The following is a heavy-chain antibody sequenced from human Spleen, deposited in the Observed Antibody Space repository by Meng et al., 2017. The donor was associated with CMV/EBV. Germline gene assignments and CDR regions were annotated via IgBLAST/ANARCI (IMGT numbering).Heavy chain of an antibody. V-gene: IGHV3-66*02. D-gene: IGHD3-16*01. CDR1: RFIVNNDC. J-gene: IGHJ4*02. Sequence: GESLKISCAVSRFIVNNDCMTWVRQAPGKGLEWVSLIYTAGITFYAESVKGRFTISRDNSKNTLYLQMNSLRAEETAVYYCARGGTVSTLRGASRHFDIWGQGTLVTVSS. CDR3: ARGGTVSTLRGASRHFDI. CDR2: IYTAGIT.